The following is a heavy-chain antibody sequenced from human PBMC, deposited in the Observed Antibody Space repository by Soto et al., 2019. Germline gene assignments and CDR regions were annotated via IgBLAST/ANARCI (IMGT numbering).Heavy chain of an antibody. V-gene: IGHV4-38-2*01. CDR3: ARIGPWVPYYYDSSPYTFENWFDP. CDR2: FCHGGGT. D-gene: IGHD3-22*01. CDR1: GYSINIGDY. J-gene: IGHJ5*02. Sequence: PSETLSLTCAVSGYSINIGDYCGCLRQPPGKGLEWIGSFCHGGGTNYNPSLNIRLPLSIDMTNNHLSLLQHPVTAADTAAYYYARIGPWVPYYYDSSPYTFENWFDPWGQGTLVTVSS.